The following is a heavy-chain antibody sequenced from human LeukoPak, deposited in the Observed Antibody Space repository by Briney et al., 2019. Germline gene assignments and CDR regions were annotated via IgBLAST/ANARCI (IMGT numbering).Heavy chain of an antibody. Sequence: ASVKVSCKASGYTFTSYGISWVRQAPGQGLEWMGWISAYNGNTNYAQKLQGRVTMTRDTSISTAYMELSRLRSDDTAVYYCAKDLADSSGYRTDQFDYWGQGTLVTVSS. J-gene: IGHJ4*02. D-gene: IGHD3-22*01. CDR2: ISAYNGNT. V-gene: IGHV1-18*01. CDR1: GYTFTSYG. CDR3: AKDLADSSGYRTDQFDY.